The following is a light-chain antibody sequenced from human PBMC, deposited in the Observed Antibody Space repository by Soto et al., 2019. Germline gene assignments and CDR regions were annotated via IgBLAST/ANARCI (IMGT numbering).Light chain of an antibody. J-gene: IGKJ2*01. Sequence: ETVLTQPPATLSVSPGERATLSCRASQSVSSNLAWYQQKPGQAPRLLIYGASTRATGIPARFSGSGSGTEFTLTISSLQSEDFALYYCQQYNDWPPYTFGQGTKLEIK. V-gene: IGKV3-15*01. CDR2: GAS. CDR1: QSVSSN. CDR3: QQYNDWPPYT.